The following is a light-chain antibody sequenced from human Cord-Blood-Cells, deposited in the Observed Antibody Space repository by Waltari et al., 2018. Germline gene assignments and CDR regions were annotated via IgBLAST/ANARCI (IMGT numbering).Light chain of an antibody. Sequence: QSALTQPPSVSGSPGQSVTISCTGTSSDVGSYNRVSWYQQPPGTAPKLMIYEVSNRPSGVPYRFSGSKSGNTASLTISGLQAEDEADYYCSSYTSSSFVVFGGGTKLTVL. V-gene: IGLV2-18*02. J-gene: IGLJ2*01. CDR3: SSYTSSSFVV. CDR1: SSDVGSYNR. CDR2: EVS.